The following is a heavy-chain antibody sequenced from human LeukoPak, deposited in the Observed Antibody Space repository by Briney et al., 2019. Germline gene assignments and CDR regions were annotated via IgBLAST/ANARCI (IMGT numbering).Heavy chain of an antibody. D-gene: IGHD5-12*01. CDR1: GFTFSSYA. J-gene: IGHJ4*02. Sequence: GRSLRLSCAASGFTFSSYAMHWVRQAPGKGLEWVAVISYDGSNKYYADSVKGRFTISRDNSKSTLYLQMNSLRAEDTAVYYCARGVDIVAVHFDYWGQGTLVTVSS. CDR2: ISYDGSNK. CDR3: ARGVDIVAVHFDY. V-gene: IGHV3-30-3*01.